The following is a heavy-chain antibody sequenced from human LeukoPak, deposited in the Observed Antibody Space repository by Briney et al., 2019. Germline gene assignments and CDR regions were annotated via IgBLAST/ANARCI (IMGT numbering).Heavy chain of an antibody. D-gene: IGHD3-22*01. CDR3: ARDTYRGASDYYLSY. CDR2: MYNSGSA. Sequence: PSETLSLTCTVSGGSISRYYWSWIRQPAGKGLEWIGRMYNSGSANYNPSLKSRVSLSVDTSKNQFSLKLSSVTAADTALYYCARDTYRGASDYYLSYWGQGILVTVSS. J-gene: IGHJ4*02. CDR1: GGSISRYY. V-gene: IGHV4-4*07.